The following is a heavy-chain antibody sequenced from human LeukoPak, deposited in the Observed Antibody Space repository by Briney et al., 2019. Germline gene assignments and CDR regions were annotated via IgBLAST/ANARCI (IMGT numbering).Heavy chain of an antibody. V-gene: IGHV1-3*01. Sequence: SVKVSCKASGYTFTKYPLHWVRRAPGQRLEWMGWINSAKDDIKYSQKFQDRVTITSDTSASTAYVELRRLASEDTAMYYCARGRGSYSLDYWGQGTLVTVSS. CDR1: GYTFTKYP. J-gene: IGHJ4*02. D-gene: IGHD1-26*01. CDR2: INSAKDDI. CDR3: ARGRGSYSLDY.